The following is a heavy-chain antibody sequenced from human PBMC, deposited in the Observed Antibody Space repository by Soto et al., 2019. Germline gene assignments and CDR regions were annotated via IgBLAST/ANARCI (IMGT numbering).Heavy chain of an antibody. CDR1: GGSFSGYY. J-gene: IGHJ4*02. V-gene: IGHV4-34*01. D-gene: IGHD2-2*01. CDR3: ARGRRSTSWNV. CDR2: INHSGST. Sequence: QVQLQQWGAGLLKPSETLSLTCAVYGGSFSGYYWSWIRQPPGKGLEWIGEINHSGSTNYNPSLKSRVTISVDTSKNQFSLKLSSVTAADTVVYYCARGRRSTSWNVWGQGTLVTVSS.